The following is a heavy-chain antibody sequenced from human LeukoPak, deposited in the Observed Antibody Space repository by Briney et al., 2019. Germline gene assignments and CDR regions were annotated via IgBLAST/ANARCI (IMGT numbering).Heavy chain of an antibody. D-gene: IGHD5-24*01. CDR2: IYYSGST. Sequence: PSETLSLTCTVSGGSISSSGYYWSWIRQHPGRGLEWIGYIYYSGSTYYNPSLKSRVTISVDTSKNQFSLNLSSVTAADTAVYYCAKDRGTRDGYNFFDYWGQGTLVTVSS. CDR1: GGSISSSGYY. CDR3: AKDRGTRDGYNFFDY. J-gene: IGHJ4*02. V-gene: IGHV4-31*03.